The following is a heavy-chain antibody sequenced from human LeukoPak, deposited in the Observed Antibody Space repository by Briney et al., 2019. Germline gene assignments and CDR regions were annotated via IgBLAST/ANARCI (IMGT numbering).Heavy chain of an antibody. D-gene: IGHD4-17*01. CDR2: IYYSGTT. CDR1: GGSISSSSYY. CDR3: ARHPHDYGDYEGLAFDI. Sequence: SEXLSLTCTVSGGSISSSSYYWGWVRQPPGKGGEWVGSIYYSGTTYYTPSLTSLVTISVATSKTHFSLKLSSVTAADTAVYYCARHPHDYGDYEGLAFDIWGQGTMVTVSS. V-gene: IGHV4-39*01. J-gene: IGHJ3*02.